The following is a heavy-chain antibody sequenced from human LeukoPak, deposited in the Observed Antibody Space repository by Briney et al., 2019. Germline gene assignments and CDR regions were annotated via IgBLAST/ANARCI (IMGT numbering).Heavy chain of an antibody. CDR2: IIPIFGTA. D-gene: IGHD2-21*02. CDR1: GGTFSSYA. Sequence: ASVKVSCKASGGTFSSYAISWVRQAPGQGLEWMGGIIPIFGTANYAQKFQGRVTITTDESTSTAYMEVSSLRSEDTAVYYCARGKYCGGDCYGPFDYWGQGTLVTVSS. CDR3: ARGKYCGGDCYGPFDY. V-gene: IGHV1-69*05. J-gene: IGHJ4*02.